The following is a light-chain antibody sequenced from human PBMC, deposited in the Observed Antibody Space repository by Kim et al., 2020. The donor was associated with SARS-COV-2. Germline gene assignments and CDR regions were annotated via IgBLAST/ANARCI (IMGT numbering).Light chain of an antibody. Sequence: LTVSPRERATLSCRASHSVSSNLAWYQQKPGQAPRLLIYGASTRATGIPARFSGSGSGTEFTLTISSLQSEDFAVYYCQQYNNWLTFGGGTKLEI. V-gene: IGKV3-15*01. CDR2: GAS. CDR1: HSVSSN. J-gene: IGKJ4*01. CDR3: QQYNNWLT.